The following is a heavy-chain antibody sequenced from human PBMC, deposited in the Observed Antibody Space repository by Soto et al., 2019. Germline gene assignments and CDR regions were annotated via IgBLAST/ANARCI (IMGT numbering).Heavy chain of an antibody. J-gene: IGHJ4*02. CDR3: ARESEDLTSNFDY. CDR1: GFTFTDYS. Sequence: EVQLVESGGGLVQPGGSLRLSCEGSGFTFTDYSMLWVRQAPGKGLEWVSSISSTTNYIYYADSMKGRFTVSRDNAKNSVYLDMNSLSAEDTAVYYCARESEDLTSNFDYWGQGTLVTVSS. CDR2: ISSTTNYI. V-gene: IGHV3-48*04.